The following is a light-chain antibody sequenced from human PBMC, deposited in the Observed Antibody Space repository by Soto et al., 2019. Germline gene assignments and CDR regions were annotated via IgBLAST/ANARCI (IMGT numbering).Light chain of an antibody. V-gene: IGLV2-18*01. CDR3: RLYAGSSTWV. CDR1: SRDVGSYNR. CDR2: EVS. Sequence: QSALTQPPSVSGSPGQSVTISCTGTSRDVGSYNRVSWYQQPPGTAPKLMISEVSNRPSGVPHRFSGSKSGNTASLTISVLQTEDEASYYCRLYAGSSTWVFGGGTKVTVL. J-gene: IGLJ3*02.